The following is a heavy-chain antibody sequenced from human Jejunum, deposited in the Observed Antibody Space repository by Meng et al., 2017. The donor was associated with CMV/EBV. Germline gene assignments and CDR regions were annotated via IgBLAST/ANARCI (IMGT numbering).Heavy chain of an antibody. CDR2: IDSTGTN. D-gene: IGHD6-19*01. CDR1: CDSLSKSRYF. J-gene: IGHJ4*02. V-gene: IGHV4-39*07. CDR3: ARVPPSGNYRFDY. Sequence: QLLRLVSGLGLVKALAALALIGTVFCDSLSKSRYFWGWIRQPPGKGLEWIANIDSTGTNYYNLSLKSRVTISRDTSKNQFSLKLNSVTAADTAVYYCARVPPSGNYRFDYWGQGTLVTVSS.